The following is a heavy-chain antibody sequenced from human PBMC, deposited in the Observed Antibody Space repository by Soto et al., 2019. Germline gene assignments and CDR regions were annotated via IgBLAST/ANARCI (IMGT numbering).Heavy chain of an antibody. J-gene: IGHJ6*02. Sequence: ASVKVSCKPSGGTLSSYAISWVRQAPGQGLEWMGGIIPIFGTANYAQKFQGRVTITADESTSTAYMELSSLRSEDTAVYYCASGKWVPSRLESQTSGMDVWGQGTTVTVSS. CDR1: GGTLSSYA. V-gene: IGHV1-69*13. CDR3: ASGKWVPSRLESQTSGMDV. CDR2: IIPIFGTA. D-gene: IGHD1-1*01.